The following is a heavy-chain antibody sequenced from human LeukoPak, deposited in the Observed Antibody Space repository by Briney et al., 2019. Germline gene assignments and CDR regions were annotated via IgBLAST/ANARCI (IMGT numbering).Heavy chain of an antibody. CDR3: AREDDWNYEDY. D-gene: IGHD1-7*01. CDR2: IKQDGSEK. J-gene: IGHJ4*02. V-gene: IGHV3-7*01. CDR1: GFTFSNYW. Sequence: GGSLRLSCAASGFTFSNYWMSWVRQAPGKGLEWVANIKQDGSEKYYVNSVKGQFTISRDNAKNSLYLQMNSLRAEDTAIYYCAREDDWNYEDYWGQGTLVTVSS.